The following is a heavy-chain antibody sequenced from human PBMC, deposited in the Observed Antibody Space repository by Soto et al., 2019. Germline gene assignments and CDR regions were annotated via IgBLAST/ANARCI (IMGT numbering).Heavy chain of an antibody. Sequence: GGSLRLSCAASRFMFSSYGMHWVRQAPGKGLEWVAVISNDGSSKNYADSVKGRFTISRDNSKNMLYLQMNSLILEDTAVYYCAPTWGCSSTSCPPGFWGQGTLVTVS. CDR2: ISNDGSSK. CDR3: APTWGCSSTSCPPGF. D-gene: IGHD2-2*01. J-gene: IGHJ4*02. V-gene: IGHV3-30*03. CDR1: RFMFSSYG.